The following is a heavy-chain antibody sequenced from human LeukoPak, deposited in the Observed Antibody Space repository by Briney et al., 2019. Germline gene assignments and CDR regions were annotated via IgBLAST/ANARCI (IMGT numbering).Heavy chain of an antibody. D-gene: IGHD1-26*01. CDR3: ARDSGYSGSYYFDY. CDR1: GFTFSSYA. V-gene: IGHV3-30-3*01. CDR2: ISYDGSNK. J-gene: IGHJ4*02. Sequence: GRSLRLSCAASGFTFSSYAMHWVRQAPGKGLEWVAVISYDGSNKYYADSVKGRFTISRDNTKNTLYLQMNSLRAEDTAVYYCARDSGYSGSYYFDYWGQGTLVTVSS.